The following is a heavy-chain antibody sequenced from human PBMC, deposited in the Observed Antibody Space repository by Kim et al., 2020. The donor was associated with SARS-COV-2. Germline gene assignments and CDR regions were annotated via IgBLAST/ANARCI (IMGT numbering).Heavy chain of an antibody. D-gene: IGHD2-2*01. J-gene: IGHJ2*01. CDR3: AKVRSSYWYFDL. V-gene: IGHV3-23*01. CDR1: GFTFSNYA. Sequence: GGSLRLSCAASGFTFSNYAMNWVRQAPGKGLEWVSAITGSGDSTYYADSVKGRFTISRDNSKNTLYLQMNSLRAEDTAVYYCAKVRSSYWYFDLWGRGTLVTVSS. CDR2: ITGSGDST.